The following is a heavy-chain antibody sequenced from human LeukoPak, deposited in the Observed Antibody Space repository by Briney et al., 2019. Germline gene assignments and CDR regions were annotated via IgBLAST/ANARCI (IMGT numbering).Heavy chain of an antibody. D-gene: IGHD6-19*01. CDR1: GGSFSGYY. CDR2: INHSGST. Sequence: SETLSLTCAVYGGSFSGYYWSWIRQPPGRGLEWIGEINHSGSTNYNPSLKSRVTISVDTSKNQFSLKLSSVTAADTAVYYCATYSSGWYTTKSDYWGQGTLVTVSS. J-gene: IGHJ4*02. V-gene: IGHV4-34*01. CDR3: ATYSSGWYTTKSDY.